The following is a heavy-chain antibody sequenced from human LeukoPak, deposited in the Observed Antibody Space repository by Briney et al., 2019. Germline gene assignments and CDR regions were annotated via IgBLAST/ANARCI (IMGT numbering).Heavy chain of an antibody. CDR3: ARRTYYYDSSGYSHGVDY. CDR1: GYTLTSYD. Sequence: ASVKVSCKASGYTLTSYDINWVRQATGQGLEWMGWMNPNSGNTGYAQKFQGRVTMTRNTSISTAYMELSSLRSEDTAVYYCARRTYYYDSSGYSHGVDYWGQGTLVTVSS. J-gene: IGHJ4*02. V-gene: IGHV1-8*01. D-gene: IGHD3-22*01. CDR2: MNPNSGNT.